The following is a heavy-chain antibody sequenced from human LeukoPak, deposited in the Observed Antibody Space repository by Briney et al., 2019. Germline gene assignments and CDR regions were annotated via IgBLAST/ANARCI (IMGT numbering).Heavy chain of an antibody. CDR1: EHTFTDYY. V-gene: IGHV1-2*02. CDR2: INPNSGGT. Sequence: ASVKVSCKASEHTFTDYYIHWLRQAPGQGPEWMGWINPNSGGTNYAQRFQGRVTMTRDTSITTAYMELRRLRSDDTAVYYCARVKGGDILGHWFDPWGQGTLVTVSS. CDR3: ARVKGGDILGHWFDP. D-gene: IGHD3-9*01. J-gene: IGHJ5*02.